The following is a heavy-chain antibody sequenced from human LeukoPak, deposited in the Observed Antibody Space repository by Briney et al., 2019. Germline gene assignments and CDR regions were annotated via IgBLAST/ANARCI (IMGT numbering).Heavy chain of an antibody. CDR1: GFTFSSYP. D-gene: IGHD4-23*01. CDR3: ARALRWFHYFDY. V-gene: IGHV3-48*04. Sequence: GGSLRLSCAASGFTFSSYPMNWVRQAPGKGLEWVSYISSSAIYYADSVKGRFTISRDNAKNSLYLQMNSLRAEDTAVYYCARALRWFHYFDYWGQGTLATVSS. J-gene: IGHJ4*02. CDR2: ISSSAI.